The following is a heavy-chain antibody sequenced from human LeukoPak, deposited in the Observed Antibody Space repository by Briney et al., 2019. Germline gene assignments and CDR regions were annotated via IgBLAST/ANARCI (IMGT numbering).Heavy chain of an antibody. Sequence: PGGSLRLSCAASGFTFTSYSMNWVRQAPGKGLGLVASIISSSGYIYYADSVKGRFTISRDNANNSLYQQMNSLRAENTAVYYWARDHTTLRFMEWLFSYMDVWGKGTTVTVSS. CDR3: ARDHTTLRFMEWLFSYMDV. V-gene: IGHV3-21*01. D-gene: IGHD3-3*01. J-gene: IGHJ6*03. CDR2: IISSSGYI. CDR1: GFTFTSYS.